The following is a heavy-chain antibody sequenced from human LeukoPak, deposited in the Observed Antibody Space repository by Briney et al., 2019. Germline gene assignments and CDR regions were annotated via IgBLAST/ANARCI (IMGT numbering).Heavy chain of an antibody. Sequence: SETLSLTCTVSGGSISSSSYYWGWIRQPPGKGLEWIGSIYYSGSTYYNPSLKSRVTISVDTSKNQFSLKLSSVTAADTAVYYCARHLRFLEWERFDYWGQGTLVTVSS. CDR1: GGSISSSSYY. J-gene: IGHJ4*02. CDR3: ARHLRFLEWERFDY. D-gene: IGHD3-3*01. CDR2: IYYSGST. V-gene: IGHV4-39*01.